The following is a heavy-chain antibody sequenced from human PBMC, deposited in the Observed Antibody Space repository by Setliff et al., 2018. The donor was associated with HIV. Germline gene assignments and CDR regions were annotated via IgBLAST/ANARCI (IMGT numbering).Heavy chain of an antibody. CDR3: ARVPYRSAWFSGGHDALDI. Sequence: GASVKVSCKASGYSFARYGLSWVRRAPGQGLEWMGWISGFNGNTKYAQSFQDRVAMTTETATSTAYMEMRSLRSDDTAVYFCARVPYRSAWFSGGHDALDIWGQGTMVTVSS. CDR1: GYSFARYG. V-gene: IGHV1-18*01. D-gene: IGHD6-19*01. CDR2: ISGFNGNT. J-gene: IGHJ3*02.